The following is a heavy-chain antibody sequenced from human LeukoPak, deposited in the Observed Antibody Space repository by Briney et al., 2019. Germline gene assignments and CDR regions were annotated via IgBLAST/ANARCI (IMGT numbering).Heavy chain of an antibody. Sequence: SETLSLTCAVSGYSISSGYYWGWMRPPPGKGLEWIGSIYHSGSTYYNPSLKSRVTISVDRSKNQFSLKLSSVTAADTAVYYCARSYHDSSGYSAFDYWGQGTLVTVSS. CDR1: GYSISSGYY. V-gene: IGHV4-38-2*01. CDR3: ARSYHDSSGYSAFDY. J-gene: IGHJ4*02. CDR2: IYHSGST. D-gene: IGHD3-22*01.